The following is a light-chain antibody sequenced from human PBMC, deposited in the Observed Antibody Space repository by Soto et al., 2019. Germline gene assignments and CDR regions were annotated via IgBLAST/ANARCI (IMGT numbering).Light chain of an antibody. CDR1: QSISSY. J-gene: IGKJ5*01. Sequence: DIQMTQSPSSLSASVGDRVTITCRASQSISSYLNWYHQKPGKAPKLLIYGASSLQSGVPSRFSGSGSGTDFALTISSLQPEDSATYYCQQSYSTPITFGQGTRLEIK. V-gene: IGKV1-39*01. CDR2: GAS. CDR3: QQSYSTPIT.